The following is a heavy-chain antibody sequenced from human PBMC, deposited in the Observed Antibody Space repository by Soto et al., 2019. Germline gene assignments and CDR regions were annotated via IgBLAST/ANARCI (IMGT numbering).Heavy chain of an antibody. CDR2: ISYSGST. J-gene: IGHJ4*02. D-gene: IGHD3-3*01. CDR1: GGSMSSYY. V-gene: IGHV4-59*01. CDR3: AIGEWLSTSYFNF. Sequence: SSETLSLTCTVSGGSMSSYYWTWLRQSPGRGLEWIGYISYSGSTYYNPSLKSRVTISADTSKNQFSLRMNSMIAEDTAVYHCAIGEWLSTSYFNFWGKGTLVTVSS.